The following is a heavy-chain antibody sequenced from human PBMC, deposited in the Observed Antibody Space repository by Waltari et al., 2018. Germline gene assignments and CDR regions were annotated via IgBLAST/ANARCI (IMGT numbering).Heavy chain of an antibody. D-gene: IGHD2-21*02. CDR2: IYYTGST. Sequence: QVQLQESGLSLLKPSETLSLICTVVGGSSSGFYWSWVLQPPGKGLDWIGYIYYTGSTNFNPSLKSRVTMSVDTSKNQFSLKLSSVTAADTAFYYCARGGGGDWEWFDPWGQGTLVTVSS. CDR3: ARGGGGDWEWFDP. CDR1: GGSSSGFY. V-gene: IGHV4-59*13. J-gene: IGHJ5*02.